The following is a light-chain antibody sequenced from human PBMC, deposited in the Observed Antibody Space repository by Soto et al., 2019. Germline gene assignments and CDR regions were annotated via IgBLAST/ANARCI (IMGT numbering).Light chain of an antibody. CDR2: GVS. Sequence: QSALTQPASVSGSPGQSITISCTGSSSDVGRYGSVSWYHQHPGKAPKLIIYGVSQRMSGISDRFSGSKSGNTASLTISGLQAEDEADYYCCSYAGSHVVFGGGTQLTVL. CDR3: CSYAGSHVV. J-gene: IGLJ2*01. V-gene: IGLV2-23*02. CDR1: SSDVGRYGS.